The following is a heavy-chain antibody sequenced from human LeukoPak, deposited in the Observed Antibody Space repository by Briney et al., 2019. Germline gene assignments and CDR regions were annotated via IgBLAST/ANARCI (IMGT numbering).Heavy chain of an antibody. D-gene: IGHD2-15*01. Sequence: SSKYYTDSVKGRFTISRDNAKNTLYLQMNSLRAEDTAVYYCARDPYCSGGSCYVSGMDVWGQGTTVTVSS. CDR2: SSK. J-gene: IGHJ6*02. V-gene: IGHV3-33*01. CDR3: ARDPYCSGGSCYVSGMDV.